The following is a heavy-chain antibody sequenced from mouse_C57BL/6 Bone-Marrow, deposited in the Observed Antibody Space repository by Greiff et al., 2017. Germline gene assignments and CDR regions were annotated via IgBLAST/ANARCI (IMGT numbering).Heavy chain of an antibody. CDR2: IYPGSGNT. D-gene: IGHD3-2*02. CDR3: AREILSSGYSDY. Sequence: QVQLQQSGPELVKPGASVKISCKASGYSFTSYYIHWVKQRPGQGLEWIGWIYPGSGNTKYNEKFKGKATLTADTSSSTAYMQLSSLTSEDSAVYYCAREILSSGYSDYWGQGTTLTVSS. V-gene: IGHV1-66*01. J-gene: IGHJ2*01. CDR1: GYSFTSYY.